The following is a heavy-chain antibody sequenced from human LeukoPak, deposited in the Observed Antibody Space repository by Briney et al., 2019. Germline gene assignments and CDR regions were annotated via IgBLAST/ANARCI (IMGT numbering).Heavy chain of an antibody. D-gene: IGHD5-24*01. Sequence: GGSLRLSCSASGFTFSSYCMSWVRQAPGKGLEWVAKIKQDGSEEYYLDSVEGRFTISRDNAKNSLYLQMNSLRAEDTAVYYCVRGVKWLQLLYFDYCGQGTLVTVSS. CDR3: VRGVKWLQLLYFDY. CDR1: GFTFSSYC. J-gene: IGHJ4*02. V-gene: IGHV3-7*01. CDR2: IKQDGSEE.